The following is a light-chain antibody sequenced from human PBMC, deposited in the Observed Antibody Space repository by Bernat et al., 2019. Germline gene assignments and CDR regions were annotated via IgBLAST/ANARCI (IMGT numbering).Light chain of an antibody. V-gene: IGLV8-61*01. CDR1: SGSVSTNYY. Sequence: QTVVTQEPSFSVSPGGSVTLTCGLSSGSVSTNYYPSWYQQTPGQAPRTLIYSTNTRSSGVPARFSCSILGDKAALTITGAQADDESDYYCVLYMGSGIWVFGGGTKLTVL. CDR2: STN. CDR3: VLYMGSGIWV. J-gene: IGLJ3*02.